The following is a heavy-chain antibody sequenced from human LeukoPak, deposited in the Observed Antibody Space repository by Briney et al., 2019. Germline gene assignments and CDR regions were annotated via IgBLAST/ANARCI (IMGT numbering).Heavy chain of an antibody. Sequence: GGSLRLSCAASGFTFSNYAMSRVRQAPGKGLEWVSTISNSNGNTYYADSVKGRFTISRDNSKNTLYLQMNSLTAEDTAKYYCAKATGNLGNWGQGTLVTVSS. J-gene: IGHJ4*02. CDR1: GFTFSNYA. V-gene: IGHV3-23*01. D-gene: IGHD1-1*01. CDR3: AKATGNLGN. CDR2: ISNSNGNT.